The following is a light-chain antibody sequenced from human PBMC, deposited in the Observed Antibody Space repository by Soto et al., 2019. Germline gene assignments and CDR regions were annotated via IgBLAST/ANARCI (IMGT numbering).Light chain of an antibody. J-gene: IGKJ2*01. CDR3: QQYESWPL. Sequence: EMVMTQSPATLSVAPGERATLSCRASRGVRSHLAWYQQKAGQAPRLLIYDASTRATGVPARFSGSGSGTEFTLTISSLQSEDFAVYYCQQYESWPLFGQGTKLEIK. CDR1: RGVRSH. CDR2: DAS. V-gene: IGKV3-15*01.